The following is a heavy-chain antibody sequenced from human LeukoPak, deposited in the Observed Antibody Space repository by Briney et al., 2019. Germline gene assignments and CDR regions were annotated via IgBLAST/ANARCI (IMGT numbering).Heavy chain of an antibody. Sequence: SETLSLTCTVSSGSISTSNYYWGWVRQPPGKALEWIGNIFYSGNTYYSPSLKSRVTISLDTSRNQFSLKLNSVTAADTAVYYCAKSNGYGLIGIWGQGTMVTVSS. J-gene: IGHJ3*02. V-gene: IGHV4-39*07. CDR2: IFYSGNT. CDR1: SGSISTSNYY. CDR3: AKSNGYGLIGI. D-gene: IGHD3-22*01.